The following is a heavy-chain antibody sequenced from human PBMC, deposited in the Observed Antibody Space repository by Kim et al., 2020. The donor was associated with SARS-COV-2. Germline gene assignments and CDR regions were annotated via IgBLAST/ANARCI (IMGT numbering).Heavy chain of an antibody. CDR2: IYYSGST. CDR3: ARDHGPAHRWFGELRDLLNTQYYYGMDV. CDR1: GGSISSGGYY. D-gene: IGHD3-10*01. V-gene: IGHV4-31*03. Sequence: SQTLSLTCTVSGGSISSGGYYWSWIRQHPGKGLEWIGYIYYSGSTYYNPSLKSRVTISVDTSKNQFSLKLSSVTAADTAVYYCARDHGPAHRWFGELRDLLNTQYYYGMDVWGQGTTVTVSS. J-gene: IGHJ6*02.